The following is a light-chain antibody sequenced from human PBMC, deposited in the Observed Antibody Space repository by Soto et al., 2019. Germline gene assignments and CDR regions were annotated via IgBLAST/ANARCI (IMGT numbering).Light chain of an antibody. V-gene: IGLV1-40*01. Sequence: QPVLTQPPSVSGAPGQRVTISCTGSSSNIGAGYDVHWYQQLPGTAPKLLIYGNSNRPSGVPDRFSGSKSGTSASLAITGLQAEDEADYYCQSYDSSLSGPGVFGGGTQVTVL. J-gene: IGLJ3*02. CDR1: SSNIGAGYD. CDR3: QSYDSSLSGPGV. CDR2: GNS.